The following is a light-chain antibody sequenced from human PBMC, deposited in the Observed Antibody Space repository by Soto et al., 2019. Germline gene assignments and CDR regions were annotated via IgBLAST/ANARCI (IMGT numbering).Light chain of an antibody. CDR1: QDISNY. J-gene: IGKJ4*01. Sequence: DIQMTQSPSSLSASVGDRGTITCQASQDISNYLNWYQQKPGKAPKLLIYDASNLETGVPSRFSGSGSGTDFTFTISSLQPEDIATYYCQQYGSLPPLTFGGGTKVGIK. V-gene: IGKV1-33*01. CDR3: QQYGSLPPLT. CDR2: DAS.